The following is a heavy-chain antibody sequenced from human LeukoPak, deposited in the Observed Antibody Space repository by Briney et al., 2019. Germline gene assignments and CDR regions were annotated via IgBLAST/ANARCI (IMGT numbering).Heavy chain of an antibody. CDR3: ANYCSGGRCYTGFH. CDR2: ISGSGDST. V-gene: IGHV3-23*01. D-gene: IGHD2-15*01. J-gene: IGHJ4*02. Sequence: GGSLRLSCAASGFTFSTSAMSWVRQAPGKRLEWVSAISGSGDSTYYPDSVKGRFTISRDFSKHTLYLQMNSLRAEDTAVYYCANYCSGGRCYTGFHWGQGTLVTVSS. CDR1: GFTFSTSA.